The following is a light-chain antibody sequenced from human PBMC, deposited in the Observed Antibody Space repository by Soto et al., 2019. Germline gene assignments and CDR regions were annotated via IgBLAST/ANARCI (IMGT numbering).Light chain of an antibody. Sequence: QSVLTQPPSVSGAPGQRVTISCTGGSSNIGAGYDVQWYQQLPGTAPKLLISGSNIRPSGVPDRFSGSKSGTSASLAITGLQAEDEADYYSQSFDRSLSASVFGGGTKVTVL. V-gene: IGLV1-40*01. CDR2: GSN. CDR1: SSNIGAGYD. J-gene: IGLJ2*01. CDR3: QSFDRSLSASV.